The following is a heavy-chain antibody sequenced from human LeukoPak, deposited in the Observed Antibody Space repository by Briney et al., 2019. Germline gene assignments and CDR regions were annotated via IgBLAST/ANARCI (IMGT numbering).Heavy chain of an antibody. CDR3: ARAYSSSWYTGGAFDI. Sequence: ASVKVSCKASGYSFTGYYLDWVRQAPGQGLEWMGWINPNSGGTNYAQKFQGRVTMTRDTSISTAYMELSRLRSDDTAVYYCARAYSSSWYTGGAFDIWGQGTMVTVSS. D-gene: IGHD6-13*01. J-gene: IGHJ3*02. CDR1: GYSFTGYY. V-gene: IGHV1-2*02. CDR2: INPNSGGT.